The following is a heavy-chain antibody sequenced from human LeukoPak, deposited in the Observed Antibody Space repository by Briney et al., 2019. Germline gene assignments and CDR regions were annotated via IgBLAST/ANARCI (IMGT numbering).Heavy chain of an antibody. V-gene: IGHV3-30*02. CDR1: GFTFNNYG. J-gene: IGHJ4*02. Sequence: GGSLRLSCVASGFTFNNYGMHWVRQAPGKGLEWVAFVRYDGSNKYYADSVKGRFTISRDNSKNTLYLQMNSLRAEDTAVYYCAGGVGATTGLYYWGQGTLVTVSS. CDR2: VRYDGSNK. CDR3: AGGVGATTGLYY. D-gene: IGHD1-26*01.